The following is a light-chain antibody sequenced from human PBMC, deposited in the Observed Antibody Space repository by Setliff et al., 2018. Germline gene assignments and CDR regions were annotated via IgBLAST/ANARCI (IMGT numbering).Light chain of an antibody. V-gene: IGKV3-11*01. Sequence: EIVLTQSPATLSLSPGESATLSCRASQRISSYLAWYQQKPGQVPRLLIYDAYSRATGVPPRFSASGSGTDFTLTISSLEPEDFAIYFCQHRNNWLTWTFGQGTKVDIK. CDR2: DAY. J-gene: IGKJ1*01. CDR3: QHRNNWLTWT. CDR1: QRISSY.